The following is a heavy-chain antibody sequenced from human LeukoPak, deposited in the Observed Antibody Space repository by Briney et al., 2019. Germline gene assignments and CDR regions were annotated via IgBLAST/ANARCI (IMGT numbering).Heavy chain of an antibody. CDR2: ISSSSSYI. J-gene: IGHJ4*02. D-gene: IGHD3-22*01. CDR3: ARADYYDSSGSYTGY. CDR1: GFTFSSYS. Sequence: GGSLRLSCAASGFTFSSYSMNWVRQAPGKGLEWVSSISSSSSYIYYADSVKGRFTISRDNAKNSLYLQMNSLRAEETAVYYCARADYYDSSGSYTGYWGQGTLVTVSS. V-gene: IGHV3-21*01.